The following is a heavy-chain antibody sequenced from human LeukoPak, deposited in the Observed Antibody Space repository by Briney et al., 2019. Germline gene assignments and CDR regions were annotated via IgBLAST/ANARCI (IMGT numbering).Heavy chain of an antibody. CDR2: INPNSGGT. CDR1: GYTFTGYY. Sequence: ASVKVSCKASGYTFTGYYMHWVRQAPGQGLEWMGWINPNSGGTNYAQKFQGRVTMTRDTSISTAHMELSRLRSDDTAVYYCARDLKMGYSSGRYSWGTGSSNDYWGQGTLVTVSS. D-gene: IGHD6-19*01. J-gene: IGHJ4*02. CDR3: ARDLKMGYSSGRYSWGTGSSNDY. V-gene: IGHV1-2*02.